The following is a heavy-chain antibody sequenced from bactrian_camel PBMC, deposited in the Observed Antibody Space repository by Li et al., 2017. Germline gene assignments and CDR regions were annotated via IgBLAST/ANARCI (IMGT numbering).Heavy chain of an antibody. CDR1: GFTFDDSG. Sequence: HVQLVESGGGSVQAGSSLRLSCTASGFTFDDSGMVWFRQAPGKEREMVAYFDPCDYHTNCPDSVKGRFTISQDNAKNTMYLEMNALKPEDTAKYFCAAEPAERWEECGYEYNYWGQGTQVTVS. CDR3: AAEPAERWEECGYEYNY. D-gene: IGHD7*01. CDR2: FDPCDYHT. V-gene: IGHV3S63*01. J-gene: IGHJ4*01.